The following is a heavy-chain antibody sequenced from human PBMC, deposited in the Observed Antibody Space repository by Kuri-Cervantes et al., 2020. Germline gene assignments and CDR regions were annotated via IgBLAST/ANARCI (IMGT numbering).Heavy chain of an antibody. V-gene: IGHV3-48*01. CDR1: GFTFSSYS. CDR3: AGQYGYSIT. Sequence: GESLKISCAASGFTFSSYSMNWVRQAPGKGLEWVSYISSSSSTIYYADSVKGRFTVSRDNSKNTLYLQMNSLRAEDTAVYYCAGQYGYSITWGQGTLVTVSS. J-gene: IGHJ5*02. D-gene: IGHD6-13*01. CDR2: ISSSSSTI.